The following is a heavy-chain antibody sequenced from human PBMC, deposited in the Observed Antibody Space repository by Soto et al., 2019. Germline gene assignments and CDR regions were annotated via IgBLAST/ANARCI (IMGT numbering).Heavy chain of an antibody. CDR3: ARDPPTINKLIGVWFDP. J-gene: IGHJ5*02. V-gene: IGHV1-69*13. D-gene: IGHD4-4*01. Sequence: SVKVSCKASGDTFGRFTINWVRQAPGQGLEWMGGIKPISDITNYAQRFQGRVTFTADASTSTVYLELSSLRSEDTAMYYCARDPPTINKLIGVWFDPWGQGTLVTVSS. CDR1: GDTFGRFT. CDR2: IKPISDIT.